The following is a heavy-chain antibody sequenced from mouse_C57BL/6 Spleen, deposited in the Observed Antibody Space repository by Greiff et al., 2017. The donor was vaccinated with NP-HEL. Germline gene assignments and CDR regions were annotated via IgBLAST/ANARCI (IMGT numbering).Heavy chain of an antibody. CDR2: FYPGSGSI. J-gene: IGHJ3*01. CDR1: GYTFTEYT. V-gene: IGHV1-62-2*01. CDR3: ARHEDGWGLGLSWFAY. D-gene: IGHD4-1*01. Sequence: QVQLKQSGAELVKPGASVKLSCKASGYTFTEYTIHWVKQRSGQGLEWIGWFYPGSGSIKYNEKFKDKATLTADKSSSTVYMELSRLTSEDSAVYFCARHEDGWGLGLSWFAYWGQGTLVTVSA.